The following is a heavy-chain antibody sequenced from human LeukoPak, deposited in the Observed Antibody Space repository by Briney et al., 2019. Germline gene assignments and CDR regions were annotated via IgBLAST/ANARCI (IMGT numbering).Heavy chain of an antibody. CDR1: GGSISSYY. J-gene: IGHJ6*02. CDR2: IYYSGST. Sequence: SETLSLTCTVSGGSISSYYWSWIRQPPGQGLEWIGYIYYSGSTNYNPSHKSRVTISVDTSKNQFSLKLSSVTAADTAVYYCARDRNYRRYYYGMDVWGQGTTVTVS. D-gene: IGHD1-7*01. V-gene: IGHV4-59*01. CDR3: ARDRNYRRYYYGMDV.